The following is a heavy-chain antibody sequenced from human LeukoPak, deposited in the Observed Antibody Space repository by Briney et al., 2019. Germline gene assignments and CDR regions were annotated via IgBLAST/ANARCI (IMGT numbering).Heavy chain of an antibody. CDR1: GFTFNSYG. Sequence: GGSLRLSCAASGFTFNSYGMHWVRQAPGKGLEWVAVISYDGSNKYYADSVKGRFTISRDNSKNTLYLQMNSLRAEDTAVYYCAREYDYGDYVAFDYWGQGTLVTVSS. D-gene: IGHD4-17*01. V-gene: IGHV3-30*03. CDR3: AREYDYGDYVAFDY. CDR2: ISYDGSNK. J-gene: IGHJ4*02.